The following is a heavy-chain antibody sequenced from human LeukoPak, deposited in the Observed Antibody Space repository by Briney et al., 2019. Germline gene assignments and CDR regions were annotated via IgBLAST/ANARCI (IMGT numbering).Heavy chain of an antibody. CDR2: INHSGST. V-gene: IGHV4-34*01. D-gene: IGHD2-2*01. J-gene: IGHJ4*02. Sequence: SETLSLTCAVYGGSFSGYYWTWLRQPPGTGLEWIGEINHSGSTNYNPSLKSRITISVDTSKNQFSLKLISVTAADTAVYYCARKSSIRGGFHWGQGTLVTVSS. CDR1: GGSFSGYY. CDR3: ARKSSIRGGFH.